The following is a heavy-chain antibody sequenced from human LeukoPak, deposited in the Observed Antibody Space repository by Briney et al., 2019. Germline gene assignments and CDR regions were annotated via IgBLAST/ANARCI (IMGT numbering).Heavy chain of an antibody. CDR1: GFTFSSYS. V-gene: IGHV3-21*01. CDR2: ICTSSTYI. D-gene: IGHD1-20*01. J-gene: IGHJ4*02. CDR3: ARDPPFIIGTTFFDY. Sequence: GWCLRLSCAASGFTFSSYSMNWVRQAPGKRREWVSSICTSSTYIYYADSVKGRFTISRDNAKNSLSLQMNSLRAEDTAVYYCARDPPFIIGTTFFDYWGQGTLVTVSS.